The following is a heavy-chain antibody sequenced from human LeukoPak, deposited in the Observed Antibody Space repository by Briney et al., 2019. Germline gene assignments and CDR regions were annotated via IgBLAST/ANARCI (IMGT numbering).Heavy chain of an antibody. J-gene: IGHJ4*02. V-gene: IGHV4-61*01. CDR1: VGYGSSGSYY. CDR2: IYYSGST. Sequence: SEPRCLTCRVCVGYGSSGSYYGSWIRQPTGKGLEWIGYIYYSGSTNYNPSLKSRVTISVDTSKNQFSLKLSSVTAADTAVYYCARAVVPAASYFDYWGQGTLVTVSS. CDR3: ARAVVPAASYFDY. D-gene: IGHD2-2*01.